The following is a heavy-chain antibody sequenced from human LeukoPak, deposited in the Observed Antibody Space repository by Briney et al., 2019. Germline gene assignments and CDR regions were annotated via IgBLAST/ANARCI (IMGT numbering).Heavy chain of an antibody. CDR2: IYYSGST. CDR3: ASGGPYSGYIY. J-gene: IGHJ4*02. D-gene: IGHD5-12*01. CDR1: GGSISSYY. Sequence: SETLSLTCTVSGGSISSYYWSWIRQPPGEGLEWIGYIYYSGSTNYNPSLKSRVTISVDTSKNQFSLKLGSVTAADTAVYYCASGGPYSGYIYWGQGTLVTVSS. V-gene: IGHV4-59*01.